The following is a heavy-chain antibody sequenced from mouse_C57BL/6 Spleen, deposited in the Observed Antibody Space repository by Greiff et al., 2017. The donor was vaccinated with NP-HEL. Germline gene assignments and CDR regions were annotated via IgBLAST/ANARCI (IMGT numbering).Heavy chain of an antibody. CDR1: GYAFSSSW. D-gene: IGHD3-2*02. J-gene: IGHJ4*01. Sequence: QVQLQQPGAELVKPGASVKISCKASGYAFSSSWMNWVKQRPGKGLEWIGRIYPGDGDTNYNGKFKGKATLTADKSSSTAYMQLSSLTSEDSAVYFCARSGQLRLRDAMDYWGQGTSVTVSS. V-gene: IGHV1-82*01. CDR2: IYPGDGDT. CDR3: ARSGQLRLRDAMDY.